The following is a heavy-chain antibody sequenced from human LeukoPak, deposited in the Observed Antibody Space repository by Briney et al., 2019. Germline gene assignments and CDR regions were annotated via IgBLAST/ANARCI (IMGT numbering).Heavy chain of an antibody. Sequence: SGGSLSLSCAATAFTFSSYGVHWVRQASGKGLEWVAVISYDGSNKYYADSVKGRITISRDNSMNTLYLQMNSLRAEDTAVYYCAKVRWGSDNALDSWGQGTLVTGSS. J-gene: IGHJ4*02. V-gene: IGHV3-30*18. D-gene: IGHD3-16*01. CDR1: AFTFSSYG. CDR3: AKVRWGSDNALDS. CDR2: ISYDGSNK.